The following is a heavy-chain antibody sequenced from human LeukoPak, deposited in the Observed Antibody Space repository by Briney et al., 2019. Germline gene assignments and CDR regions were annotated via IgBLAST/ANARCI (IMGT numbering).Heavy chain of an antibody. J-gene: IGHJ4*02. V-gene: IGHV3-23*01. CDR1: GFTFSSYA. CDR3: AKGYYDYVWGSYDFDY. Sequence: PGGSLRLSCAASGFTFSSYAMSWVRQAPGKGLEWVSAISGSGGSTYYADSVKGRFTISRDNSRDTLYLQMNSLRAEDTAVYYCAKGYYDYVWGSYDFDYWGQGTPVTVSS. CDR2: ISGSGGST. D-gene: IGHD3-16*01.